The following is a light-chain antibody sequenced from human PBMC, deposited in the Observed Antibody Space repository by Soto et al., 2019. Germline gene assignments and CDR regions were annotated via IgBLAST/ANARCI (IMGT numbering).Light chain of an antibody. J-gene: IGLJ1*01. Sequence: QSVLTQPASVSGSPGQSITISCTGTSSDVGAYDYVSWYQQHPYKAPKLMIYEVSHRPSGVSNRFYGSKSVNTATLTISGLQAEDEADYYCSSYTSSSTRVFGTGTKVTVL. V-gene: IGLV2-14*03. CDR1: SSDVGAYDY. CDR3: SSYTSSSTRV. CDR2: EVS.